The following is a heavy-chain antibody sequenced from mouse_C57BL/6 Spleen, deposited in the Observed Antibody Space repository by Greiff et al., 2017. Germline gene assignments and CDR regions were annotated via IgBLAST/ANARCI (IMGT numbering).Heavy chain of an antibody. CDR1: GYTFTDYE. CDR2: IDPETGGT. CDR3: TRNCGGFAY. V-gene: IGHV1-15*01. J-gene: IGHJ3*01. D-gene: IGHD4-1*01. Sequence: VQLQQSGAELVRPGASVTLSCKASGYTFTDYEMHWVKQTPVHGLEWIGAIDPETGGTAYNQKFQGKAILTADKSSSTAYMELRSLTSEDSAVXYCTRNCGGFAYWGQGTLVTVSA.